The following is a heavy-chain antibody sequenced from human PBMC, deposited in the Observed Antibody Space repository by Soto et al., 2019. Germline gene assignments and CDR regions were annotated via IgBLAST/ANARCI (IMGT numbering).Heavy chain of an antibody. Sequence: PAASVKVSCKASGGIFSNFVVSWVRQAPGQGLEWVGGNIPLFGTPSNAQKFQGRITMTADESTSTAYMELSSLTSEDTAVYYCATRDTDHSFLDPQYGMDVWGQGTTVTVSS. V-gene: IGHV1-69*13. D-gene: IGHD3-3*02. J-gene: IGHJ6*02. CDR2: NIPLFGTP. CDR3: ATRDTDHSFLDPQYGMDV. CDR1: GGIFSNFV.